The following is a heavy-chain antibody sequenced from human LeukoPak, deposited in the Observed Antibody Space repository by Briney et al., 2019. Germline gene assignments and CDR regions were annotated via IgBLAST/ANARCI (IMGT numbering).Heavy chain of an antibody. D-gene: IGHD4-23*01. J-gene: IGHJ4*02. CDR3: AKGVTYSFDY. CDR2: IRLDGSNK. Sequence: AGGSLRLSCAASGFTFSSCGMHWVRQAPGKGLEWVAFIRLDGSNKYYADSVKGRFTISRDNSKNTLYLQMNSLRAEGTSVYYCAKGVTYSFDYWGQGTLVTVSS. V-gene: IGHV3-30*02. CDR1: GFTFSSCG.